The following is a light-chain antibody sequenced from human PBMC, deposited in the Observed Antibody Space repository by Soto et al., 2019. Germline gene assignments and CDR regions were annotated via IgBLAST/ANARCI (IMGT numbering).Light chain of an antibody. CDR2: EVS. V-gene: IGLV2-14*01. J-gene: IGLJ1*01. CDR1: SSDIGGYSY. CDR3: TSYTPSSTLFYV. Sequence: QSVLTQPASVSGSPGQSITIACTGTSSDIGGYSYVSWYQQHPGKAPKLMIYEVSNRPSGVSNRFSSSKSGNTASLTISGLQADDEADYYCTSYTPSSTLFYVFGSWTKVTAL.